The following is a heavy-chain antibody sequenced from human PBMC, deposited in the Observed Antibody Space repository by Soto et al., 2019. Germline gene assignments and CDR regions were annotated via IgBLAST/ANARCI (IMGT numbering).Heavy chain of an antibody. CDR2: ISGSGGST. CDR3: AKDNQRGYSYGYWFDP. CDR1: GFTFSSYA. J-gene: IGHJ5*02. V-gene: IGHV3-23*01. D-gene: IGHD5-18*01. Sequence: GGSLRLSCAASGFTFSSYAMSWVRQAPGKGLEWVSAISGSGGSTYYADSVKGRFTISRDNSKNTLYLQMNSLRAEDTAVYYCAKDNQRGYSYGYWFDPWGQGTLVTVSS.